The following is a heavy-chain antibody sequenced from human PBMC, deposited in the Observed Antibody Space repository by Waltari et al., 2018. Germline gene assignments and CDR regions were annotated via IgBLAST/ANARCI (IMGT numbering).Heavy chain of an antibody. Sequence: QVQLQESGPGLVKPSETLSLTCTVSGDSISSSSWGWVRQPAGKGLEDVGRISTSGSTNYSPSLKSRVTVSIDTSKNQLSLKVNSVTAADTAVYFCARVFPGTGPFDYWGQGTLVTVSS. CDR2: ISTSGST. CDR1: GDSISSSS. CDR3: ARVFPGTGPFDY. D-gene: IGHD6-13*01. V-gene: IGHV4-4*07. J-gene: IGHJ4*02.